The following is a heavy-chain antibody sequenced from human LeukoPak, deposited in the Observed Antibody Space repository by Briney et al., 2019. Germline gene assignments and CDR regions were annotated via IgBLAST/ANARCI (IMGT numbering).Heavy chain of an antibody. CDR2: IYYSGST. Sequence: NPSETLSLTCTVSGGSISSSSYYWGWIRQPPGKGLEWIGSIYYSGSTYYNPSLKSRVTISVDTSKNQFSLKLSSVTAAGTAVYYCARLPRKTYYFDYWGQGTLVTVSS. CDR3: ARLPRKTYYFDY. CDR1: GGSISSSSYY. J-gene: IGHJ4*02. V-gene: IGHV4-39*01.